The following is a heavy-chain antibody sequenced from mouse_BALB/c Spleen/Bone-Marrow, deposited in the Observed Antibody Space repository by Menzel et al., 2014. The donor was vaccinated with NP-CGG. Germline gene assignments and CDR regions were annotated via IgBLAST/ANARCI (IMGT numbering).Heavy chain of an antibody. CDR2: IDPATGHT. CDR1: GFNIKDTY. Sequence: EVKLQESGAELVKPGASVKLSCTASGFNIKDTYMHWVKQRPEQGLEWIGRIDPATGHTKYDPKFQGRATITADTSSNTAYLQLSSLTSEDTAVYYCARYRLGTYFDYWGQGTTLTVSS. V-gene: IGHV14-3*02. J-gene: IGHJ2*01. CDR3: ARYRLGTYFDY. D-gene: IGHD1-2*01.